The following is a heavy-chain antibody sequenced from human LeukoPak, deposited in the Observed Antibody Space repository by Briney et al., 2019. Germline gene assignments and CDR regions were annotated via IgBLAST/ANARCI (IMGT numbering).Heavy chain of an antibody. CDR2: IKQDGSEK. D-gene: IGHD2-8*02. CDR1: GFTFSSYW. V-gene: IGHV3-7*01. Sequence: PGGSLRLSCAASGFTFSSYWMSWVRQAPGKGLEWVANIKQDGSEKYYVDSVKGRFTISRDNAKNSLYLQMNSPRAEDTAVYYCASGWGPMVVSYWGQGTLVTVSS. CDR3: ASGWGPMVVSY. J-gene: IGHJ4*02.